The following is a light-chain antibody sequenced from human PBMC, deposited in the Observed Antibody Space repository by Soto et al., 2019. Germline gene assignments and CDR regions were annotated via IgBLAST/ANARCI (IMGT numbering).Light chain of an antibody. CDR1: QSLRSNF. CDR2: DAS. Sequence: EIVLTQSPGTLSVSPVERATLSFTASQSLRSNFLAWYQQKPGQAPRLLIYDASSRAAGIPDRFSGSGSGTDFTLTITRLEPEDFAVYHCQQYDGSPRTFGQGAKVDIK. V-gene: IGKV3-20*01. J-gene: IGKJ1*01. CDR3: QQYDGSPRT.